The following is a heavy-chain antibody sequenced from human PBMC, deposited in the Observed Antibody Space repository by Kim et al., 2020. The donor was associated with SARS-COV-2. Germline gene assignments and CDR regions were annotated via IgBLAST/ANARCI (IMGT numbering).Heavy chain of an antibody. CDR3: AREGPSRDGYLDY. J-gene: IGHJ4*02. CDR1: GFTFSSYA. D-gene: IGHD2-2*01. Sequence: GGSLRLSCAASGFTFSSYAMHWVRQAPGKGLEWVAVISYDGSNKYYADSVKGRFTISRDNSKNTLYLQMNSLRAEDTAVYYCAREGPSRDGYLDYWGQGTLVTVSS. CDR2: ISYDGSNK. V-gene: IGHV3-30*04.